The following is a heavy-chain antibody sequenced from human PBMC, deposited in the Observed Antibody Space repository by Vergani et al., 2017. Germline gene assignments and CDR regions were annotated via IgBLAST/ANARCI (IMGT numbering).Heavy chain of an antibody. CDR3: ARAPETTVTTIFDY. CDR1: GGSISSYY. D-gene: IGHD4-17*01. J-gene: IGHJ4*02. Sequence: QVQLQESGPGLVKPSETLSLTCTVSGGSISSYYWSWIRQPPGKGLEWIGYIYYSGSTNYNPSLKSRVTISVDTSKNQFSLKLSSVTAADTAVYYCARAPETTVTTIFDYWGQGTLVTVAS. V-gene: IGHV4-59*01. CDR2: IYYSGST.